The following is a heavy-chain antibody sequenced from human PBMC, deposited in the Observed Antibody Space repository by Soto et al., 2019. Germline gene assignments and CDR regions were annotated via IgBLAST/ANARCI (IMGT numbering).Heavy chain of an antibody. Sequence: ASVKVSCKASGYTFTSYGISWVRQAPGQGLEWMGWISAYNGNTNYAQKLQGRVTMTTDTSKSTAYMELRSLRSDDTAVYYCARDEGGRGDYYYYGMDVWGQGTTVTVSS. CDR2: ISAYNGNT. CDR3: ARDEGGRGDYYYYGMDV. J-gene: IGHJ6*02. V-gene: IGHV1-18*01. CDR1: GYTFTSYG.